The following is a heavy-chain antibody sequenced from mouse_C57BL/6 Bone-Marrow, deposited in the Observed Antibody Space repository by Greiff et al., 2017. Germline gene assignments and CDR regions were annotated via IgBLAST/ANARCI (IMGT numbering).Heavy chain of an antibody. CDR2: IYPGDGDT. CDR1: GYAFSSSW. J-gene: IGHJ2*01. D-gene: IGHD1-1*01. V-gene: IGHV1-82*01. CDR3: ARGYGSSYDYFDY. Sequence: VQLQQSGPELVKPGASVKISCKASGYAFSSSWMNWVKQRPGKGLEWIGRIYPGDGDTNYNGKFKGKATLTADKSSSTAYMQLRSLTSEDSAVYFCARGYGSSYDYFDYWGQGTTLTVSS.